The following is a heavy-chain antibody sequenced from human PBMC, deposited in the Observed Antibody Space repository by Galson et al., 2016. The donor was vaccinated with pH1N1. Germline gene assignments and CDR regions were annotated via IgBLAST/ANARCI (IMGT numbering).Heavy chain of an antibody. V-gene: IGHV1-18*01. CDR2: ISAYNGDT. CDR1: NHTFTAYS. D-gene: IGHD6-19*01. Sequence: SVKVSCKASNHTFTAYSISWVRQAPGQGLEWMAWISAYNGDTKYAEKFQGRVTMTTDTSANTAYMELRSLRSDDTAVYYCARHRSGWSGALTYRHFDLWGRGTLVTVSS. CDR3: ARHRSGWSGALTYRHFDL. J-gene: IGHJ2*01.